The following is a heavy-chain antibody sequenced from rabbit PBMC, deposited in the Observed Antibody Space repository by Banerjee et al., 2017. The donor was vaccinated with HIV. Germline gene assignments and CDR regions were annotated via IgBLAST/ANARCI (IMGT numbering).Heavy chain of an antibody. D-gene: IGHD1-1*01. CDR1: GIDFSSYYY. V-gene: IGHV1S43*01. Sequence: QQQLEESGGGLVKPGGTLTLTCKASGIDFSSYYYMCWVRQAPGKGLELIACIYTSSGHTWYASWAKGRFTISKTSPTTVTLQMTSLTAADTATYFCAGGGDGDGCYYKLWGQGTLVTVS. CDR2: IYTSSGHT. J-gene: IGHJ3*01. CDR3: AGGGDGDGCYYKL.